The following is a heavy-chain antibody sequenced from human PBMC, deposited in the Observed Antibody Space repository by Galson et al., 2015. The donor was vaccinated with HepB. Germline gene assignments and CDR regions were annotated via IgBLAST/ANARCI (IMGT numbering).Heavy chain of an antibody. CDR2: INHSGSA. D-gene: IGHD6-19*01. V-gene: IGHV4-34*01. CDR1: DGSFIGYY. J-gene: IGHJ4*02. CDR3: ARDGSGWYIPHFDY. Sequence: LSLTCSVYDGSFIGYYWSWIRQPPGKGLEWIGEINHSGSANYSPSLKSRVTISIDTSKSQFSLKLNSVTAADTALYYCARDGSGWYIPHFDYWGQGSLVTVSS.